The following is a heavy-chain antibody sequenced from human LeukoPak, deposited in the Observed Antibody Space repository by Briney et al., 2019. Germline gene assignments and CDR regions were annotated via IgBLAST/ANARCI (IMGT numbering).Heavy chain of an antibody. CDR3: AKDSHYGSGSYYDY. J-gene: IGHJ4*02. CDR2: ISWNSGSI. V-gene: IGHV3-9*01. Sequence: GGSLRLSCAASGFTFDDYAMHWVRQAPGKGLEWVSGISWNSGSIGYADSVKGRFTISRDNAKNSLYLQMNSLRAEDTALYYCAKDSHYGSGSYYDYWGQGTLVTVSS. CDR1: GFTFDDYA. D-gene: IGHD3-10*01.